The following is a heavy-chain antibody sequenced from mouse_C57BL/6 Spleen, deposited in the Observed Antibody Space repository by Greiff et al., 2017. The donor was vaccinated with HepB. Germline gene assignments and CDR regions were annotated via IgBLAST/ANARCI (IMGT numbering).Heavy chain of an antibody. D-gene: IGHD2-4*01. CDR1: GYSFTGYF. Sequence: EVQLQQSGPELVKPGDSVKISCKASGYSFTGYFMNWVMQSHGKSLEWIGRINPYNGDTFYNQKFKGKATLTVDKSSSTAHMELRSLTSEDSAVYYCARYYDYDPYYAMDYWGQGTSVTVSS. V-gene: IGHV1-20*01. J-gene: IGHJ4*01. CDR3: ARYYDYDPYYAMDY. CDR2: INPYNGDT.